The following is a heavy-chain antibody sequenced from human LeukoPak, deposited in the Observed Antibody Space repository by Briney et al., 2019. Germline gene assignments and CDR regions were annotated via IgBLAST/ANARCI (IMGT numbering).Heavy chain of an antibody. D-gene: IGHD3-10*01. CDR2: IHSIETT. CDR3: ATSYYGPGTYYNWFDP. V-gene: IGHV4-59*01. J-gene: IGHJ5*02. Sequence: SETLSLTCTVSVGSISLNYGSWIRQTPGKGLEFIVYIHSIETTNYSPPLNSRLTISIDTSKNQFSLQLSSVTAADTAVYYCATSYYGPGTYYNWFDPWGQGTLVTVSS. CDR1: VGSISLNY.